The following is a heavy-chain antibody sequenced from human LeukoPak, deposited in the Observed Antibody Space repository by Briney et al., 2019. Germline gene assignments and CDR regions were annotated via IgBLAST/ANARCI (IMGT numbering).Heavy chain of an antibody. V-gene: IGHV4-59*01. CDR3: ARMSSGSLDV. Sequence: SETLSLTCTVSGGSISSYYWSWIRQPPGKGLEWIGYIYYSGSTKYNPSLKSRVTISVDTSKNQFSLKLSSVTAADTAVYCCARMSSGSLDVWGKGTTVTVSS. CDR2: IYYSGST. J-gene: IGHJ6*04. CDR1: GGSISSYY. D-gene: IGHD3-22*01.